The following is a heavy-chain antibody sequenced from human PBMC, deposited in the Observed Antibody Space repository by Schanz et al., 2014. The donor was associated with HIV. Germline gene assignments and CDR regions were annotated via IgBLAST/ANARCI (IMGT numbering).Heavy chain of an antibody. CDR1: GDSISRSSYY. CDR2: VYYRGTT. J-gene: IGHJ4*02. Sequence: QLQIQESGPGLVKPLEPLSLTCTVSGDSISRSSYYWGWIRQPPGKGLEWIGSVYYRGTTYYNPSLKSGVSLSVDSSKNQFSLKMTYVTAGDTAVYYCARHPEQWLDDFDSWGQGTLVTVSS. CDR3: ARHPEQWLDDFDS. V-gene: IGHV4-39*01. D-gene: IGHD6-19*01.